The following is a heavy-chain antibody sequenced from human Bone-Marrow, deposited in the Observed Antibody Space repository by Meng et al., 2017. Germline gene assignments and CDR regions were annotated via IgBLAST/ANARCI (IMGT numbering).Heavy chain of an antibody. CDR2: IYYSGST. D-gene: IGHD3-10*01. CDR1: GGSISSISYY. V-gene: IGHV4-39*07. Sequence: SETLSLTGTVSGGSISSISYYWGWIRQPPGKGLEWIGGIYYSGSTYYNPSLKSRVTISVDTSKNQFSLTLSSVTAADTAVYYCARPRHYGSGIGNPANDYWGQGTLVTVSS. J-gene: IGHJ4*02. CDR3: ARPRHYGSGIGNPANDY.